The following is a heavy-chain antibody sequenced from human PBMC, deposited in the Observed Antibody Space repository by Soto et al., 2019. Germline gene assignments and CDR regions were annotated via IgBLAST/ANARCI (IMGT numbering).Heavy chain of an antibody. J-gene: IGHJ6*02. CDR1: GLTFSSYG. D-gene: IGHD2-15*01. CDR3: ARDCSGGSCTGGMDV. V-gene: IGHV3-33*01. CDR2: IWYDGSNK. Sequence: SLRLSCAASGLTFSSYGMHWVRQAPGKGLEWVAVIWYDGSNKYYADSVKGRFTISRDNSKNTLYLQMNSLRAEDTAVYYCARDCSGGSCTGGMDVWGQGTTVTVSS.